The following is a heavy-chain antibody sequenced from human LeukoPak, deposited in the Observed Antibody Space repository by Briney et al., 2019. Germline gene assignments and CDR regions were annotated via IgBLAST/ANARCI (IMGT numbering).Heavy chain of an antibody. D-gene: IGHD3-22*01. V-gene: IGHV1-2*02. CDR3: ARNQGYDSSGYYYDYYYGMDV. Sequence: GASVKVSCKASGYTFTGYYMHWVRQAPGQGLEWMGWINPDSGGTNNAQKLQGRVTMTTDTSTSTAYMELRSLRSDDTAVYYCARNQGYDSSGYYYDYYYGMDVRGQGTTVTVSS. J-gene: IGHJ6*02. CDR1: GYTFTGYY. CDR2: INPDSGGT.